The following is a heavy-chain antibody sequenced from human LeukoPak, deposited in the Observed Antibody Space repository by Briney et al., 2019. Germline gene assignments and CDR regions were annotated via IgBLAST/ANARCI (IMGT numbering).Heavy chain of an antibody. CDR1: GYTFTSYD. J-gene: IGHJ6*02. CDR2: MNPNSGKT. CDR3: ARGPTPVYSNPRMYYYYYYGMDV. Sequence: ASVKVSCKASGYTFTSYDIHWVRQATGQGLEWMGWMNPNSGKTGYAQKFQGRVTMTRNTSISTAYMELSSLRSEDTAVYYCARGPTPVYSNPRMYYYYYYGMDVWGQGTTVTVSS. D-gene: IGHD4-11*01. V-gene: IGHV1-8*01.